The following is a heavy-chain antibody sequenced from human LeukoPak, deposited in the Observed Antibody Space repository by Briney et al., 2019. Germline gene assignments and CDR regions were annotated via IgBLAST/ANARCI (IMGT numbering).Heavy chain of an antibody. J-gene: IGHJ4*02. CDR3: FALLPTPAFDY. CDR1: GFTFSSYE. D-gene: IGHD2-2*01. CDR2: ISGSGSAV. V-gene: IGHV3-48*03. Sequence: GGSLSLSCATSGFTFSSYELNWVRQAPGKGLEWVSTISGSGSAVWYTDSVKGRFTISRDNAQNSLYLQMNSLRAEDTAVYYCFALLPTPAFDYWGQGTLVTVSS.